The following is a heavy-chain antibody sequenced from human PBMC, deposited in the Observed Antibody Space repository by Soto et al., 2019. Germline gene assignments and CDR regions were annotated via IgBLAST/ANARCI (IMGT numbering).Heavy chain of an antibody. V-gene: IGHV4-4*02. J-gene: IGHJ5*02. CDR2: IYQSGST. CDR1: GGSISNSNW. Sequence: PSETLSLTCAVSGGSISNSNWWSWVRQPPGKGLEWIGEIYQSGSTNYNPSLRSRVTMSVDKTENQFSLELSSVTAADTAVYFCARGPTWSYSASGHYTPYPLDLWGQGTLVTVSS. D-gene: IGHD3-3*01. CDR3: ARGPTWSYSASGHYTPYPLDL.